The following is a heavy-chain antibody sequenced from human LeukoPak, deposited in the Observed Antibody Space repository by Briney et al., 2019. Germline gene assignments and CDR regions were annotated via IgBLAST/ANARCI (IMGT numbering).Heavy chain of an antibody. CDR3: ARQDNYGDSLEALRN. J-gene: IGHJ4*02. Sequence: PSETLSLTCTVSGGSISSYYWSWIRQPPGKGLEWIGYIYYSGSTYYNPSLKSRVTISVDTSKNQFSLKLSSVTAADTAVYYCARQDNYGDSLEALRNWGQGTLVTVSS. CDR1: GGSISSYY. V-gene: IGHV4-59*04. D-gene: IGHD4-17*01. CDR2: IYYSGST.